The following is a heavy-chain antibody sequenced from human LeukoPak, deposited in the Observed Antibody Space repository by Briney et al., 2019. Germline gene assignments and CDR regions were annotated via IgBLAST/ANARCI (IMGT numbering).Heavy chain of an antibody. J-gene: IGHJ3*02. V-gene: IGHV1-46*01. CDR2: INPSGGST. CDR1: GYTFTSYY. D-gene: IGHD1-26*01. CDR3: AGLGGSGSYTTALADAFDI. Sequence: ASVKVSCKESGYTFTSYYMHWVRQAPGQGLEWMGIINPSGGSTSYAQKFQGRVTMTRDTSTSTVYMELSSLRSEDTAVYYCAGLGGSGSYTTALADAFDIWGQGTMVTVSS.